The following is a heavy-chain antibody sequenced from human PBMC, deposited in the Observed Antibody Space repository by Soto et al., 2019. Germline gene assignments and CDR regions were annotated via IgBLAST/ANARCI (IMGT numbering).Heavy chain of an antibody. V-gene: IGHV4-39*01. Sequence: SETLSLTCTVSGASISSSTYYWAWIRQPPGKGREWIGRIYYSGSAYYNPSLKSRVTISVDTSKNQFSLKRSSLTAADTAVYYCSGYCGSTACPTFSDYWGQGTLVTVSS. D-gene: IGHD2-2*01. CDR2: IYYSGSA. J-gene: IGHJ4*02. CDR3: SGYCGSTACPTFSDY. CDR1: GASISSSTYY.